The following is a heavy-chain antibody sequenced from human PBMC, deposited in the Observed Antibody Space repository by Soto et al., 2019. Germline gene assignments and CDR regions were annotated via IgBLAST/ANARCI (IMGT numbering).Heavy chain of an antibody. CDR2: IYYSGST. V-gene: IGHV4-59*01. CDR1: GGSISSYY. Sequence: SETLSLTCTVSGGSISSYYWSWIRQPPGKGLEWIGYIYYSGSTNYNPSLKSRVTISVDTSKNQFSLKLSSVTAADTAVYYCERGRIQLWYPFDYWGQGTLVTVSS. J-gene: IGHJ4*02. D-gene: IGHD5-18*01. CDR3: ERGRIQLWYPFDY.